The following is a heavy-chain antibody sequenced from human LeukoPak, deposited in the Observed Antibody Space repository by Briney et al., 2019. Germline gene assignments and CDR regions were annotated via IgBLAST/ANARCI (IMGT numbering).Heavy chain of an antibody. CDR2: IYYSGST. CDR1: GGSISSYY. CDR3: ARDYYDSSGYYYGDAFDI. Sequence: SETLSLTCTVSGGSISSYYWSWIRQPPGKGLDWIGHIYYSGSTNYNPSLKSRVTISVDTSKNQFSLKLSSVTAADTAVYYCARDYYDSSGYYYGDAFDIWGQGTMVTVSS. D-gene: IGHD3-22*01. V-gene: IGHV4-59*01. J-gene: IGHJ3*02.